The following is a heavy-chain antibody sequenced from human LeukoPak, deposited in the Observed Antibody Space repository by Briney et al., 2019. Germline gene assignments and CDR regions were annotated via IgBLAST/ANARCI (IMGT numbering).Heavy chain of an antibody. J-gene: IGHJ3*01. CDR1: GYTFTSHD. Sequence: SVKVSCKASGYTFTSHDISWVRQAPGQGLEWMGGIIPIFTTANYAQKFQGRVTITADESTSTAYMELSGLRSEDTAVYYCARGPQVGAFDLWGQGTMVTVSS. CDR2: IIPIFTTA. CDR3: ARGPQVGAFDL. V-gene: IGHV1-69*13. D-gene: IGHD1-26*01.